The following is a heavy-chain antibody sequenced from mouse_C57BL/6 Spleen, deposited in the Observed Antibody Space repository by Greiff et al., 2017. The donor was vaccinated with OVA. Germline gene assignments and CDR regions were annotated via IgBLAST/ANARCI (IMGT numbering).Heavy chain of an antibody. CDR2: IDPSDSYT. Sequence: VQLQQSGAELVMPGASVKLSCKASGYTFTSYWMHWVKQRPGQGLEWIGEIDPSDSYTNYNQKFKGKSTVTVDKSSSTAYMQLSSLASEDSAVYYCARSRDYGSSYEGFAYWGQGTLVTVSA. V-gene: IGHV1-69*01. CDR3: ARSRDYGSSYEGFAY. CDR1: GYTFTSYW. J-gene: IGHJ3*01. D-gene: IGHD1-1*01.